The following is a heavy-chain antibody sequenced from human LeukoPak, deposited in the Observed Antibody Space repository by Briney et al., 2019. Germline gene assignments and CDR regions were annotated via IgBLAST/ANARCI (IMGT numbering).Heavy chain of an antibody. CDR1: GFTFNSYA. CDR2: VSGSGGIT. D-gene: IGHD6-19*01. Sequence: GGSLRLSCAASGFTFNSYAMTWVRQAPGKGLEWVSHVSGSGGITYYADSVKGRFTIFRDNSKNTLYLQMNSLRADDTAVYYCAKTTAENSSGRNPGWPVDYWGQGALVTVSS. V-gene: IGHV3-23*01. CDR3: AKTTAENSSGRNPGWPVDY. J-gene: IGHJ4*02.